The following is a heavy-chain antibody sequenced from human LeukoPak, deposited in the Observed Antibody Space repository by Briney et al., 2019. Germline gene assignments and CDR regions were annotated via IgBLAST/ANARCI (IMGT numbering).Heavy chain of an antibody. CDR1: GYSISSGYY. V-gene: IGHV4-38-2*02. J-gene: IGHJ4*02. CDR2: IYYSGST. CDR3: ASQPYYYDSSGYAMS. Sequence: SETLSLTCSISGYSISSGYYWGWIRQPPGKGLEWIGSIYYSGSTYYNPSLKSRVTISVDTSKNQFSLKLSSVTAADTAVHYCASQPYYYDSSGYAMSWGQGTLVTVSS. D-gene: IGHD3-22*01.